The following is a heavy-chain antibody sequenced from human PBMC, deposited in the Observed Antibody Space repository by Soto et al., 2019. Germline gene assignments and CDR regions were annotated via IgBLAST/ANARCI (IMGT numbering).Heavy chain of an antibody. V-gene: IGHV1-69*13. D-gene: IGHD1-1*01. CDR2: IIPILGTT. CDR1: RYTFNSYA. J-gene: IGHJ4*02. Sequence: ASVKVSCKASRYTFNSYALTWVRQAPGQGLEWMGGIIPILGTTKYAQKFQGRVTMTADESTSTAYMELSSLRSEDRAVYFCAAGGRDGYIKWGQGTQVTVSS. CDR3: AAGGRDGYIK.